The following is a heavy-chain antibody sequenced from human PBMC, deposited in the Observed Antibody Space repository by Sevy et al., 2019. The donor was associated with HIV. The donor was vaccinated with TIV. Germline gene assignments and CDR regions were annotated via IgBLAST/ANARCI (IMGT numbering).Heavy chain of an antibody. J-gene: IGHJ4*02. CDR2: IRIKVYGGTT. CDR3: TRARRNTVTTPDY. Sequence: QLGGSLRLSCTASGFTFGDYAMSWFRQAPGKGLEWVGFIRIKVYGGTTEYAASVKGRFTISRADSKSIAYLQMNSLKTEDTAVYYCTRARRNTVTTPDYWGQGTLVTVSS. CDR1: GFTFGDYA. V-gene: IGHV3-49*03. D-gene: IGHD4-4*01.